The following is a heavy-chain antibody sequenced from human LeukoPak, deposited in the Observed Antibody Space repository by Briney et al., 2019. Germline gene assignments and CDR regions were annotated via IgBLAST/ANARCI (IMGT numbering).Heavy chain of an antibody. CDR2: IYSDGVNK. J-gene: IGHJ6*03. Sequence: GGSLRLSCAASGFYLGNHGMHWVRQAPGKGLEWVAIIYSDGVNKYCADSMKGRFTISRDTYKNTLFLEMESLTTEDTAVYYCARHRGSVFKGYMDVWGKGTTVSVSS. CDR1: GFYLGNHG. CDR3: ARHRGSVFKGYMDV. V-gene: IGHV3-33*01. D-gene: IGHD2-8*01.